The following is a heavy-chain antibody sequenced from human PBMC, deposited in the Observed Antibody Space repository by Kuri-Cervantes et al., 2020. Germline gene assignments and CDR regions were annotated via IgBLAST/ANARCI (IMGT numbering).Heavy chain of an antibody. CDR1: GFTFSSYA. J-gene: IGHJ6*02. CDR3: ARDGATVTTTYYYGMDV. CDR2: ISYDGSNK. D-gene: IGHD4-17*01. V-gene: IGHV3-30-3*01. Sequence: LSLTCAASGFTFSSYAMHWVRQAPGKGPEWVAVISYDGSNKYYADSVKGRFTISRDNSKNTLYLQMNSLRAEDTAVYYCARDGATVTTTYYYGMDVWGQGTTVTVSS.